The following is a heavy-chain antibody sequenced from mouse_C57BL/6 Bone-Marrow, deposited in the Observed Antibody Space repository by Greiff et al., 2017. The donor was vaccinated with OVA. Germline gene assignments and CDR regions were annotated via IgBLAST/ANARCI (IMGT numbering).Heavy chain of an antibody. CDR1: GYTFTDYE. D-gene: IGHD2-1*01. CDR2: IDPETGGT. Sequence: QVQLQQSGAELVRPGASVTLSCKASGYTFTDYEMHWVKQTPVHGLEWIGAIDPETGGTAYNQKFKGKAILTADKSSSTAYMELRSLTSEDSAVYYCTRNYGRAMDYWGQGTSVTVSS. V-gene: IGHV1-15*01. CDR3: TRNYGRAMDY. J-gene: IGHJ4*01.